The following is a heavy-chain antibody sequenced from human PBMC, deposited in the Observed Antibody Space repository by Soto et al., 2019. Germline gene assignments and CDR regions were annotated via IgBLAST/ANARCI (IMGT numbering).Heavy chain of an antibody. V-gene: IGHV4-31*03. CDR3: ARGSSIAGLYYGMDV. D-gene: IGHD6-6*01. Sequence: QVKLQESGPGLVKPSQTLSLTCTVSGGSISSGGYYWTWIRQHPGKGLEWIGYNYYSGITYYNPSLKSRVTISLDTSTNPFSLKLSSVTAADTAVYYCARGSSIAGLYYGMDVWGQGTTVTVSS. CDR1: GGSISSGGYY. CDR2: NYYSGIT. J-gene: IGHJ6*02.